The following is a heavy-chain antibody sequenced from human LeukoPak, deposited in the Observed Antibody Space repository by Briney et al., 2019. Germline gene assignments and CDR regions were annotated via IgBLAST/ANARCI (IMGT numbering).Heavy chain of an antibody. CDR2: IIPIFGTA. J-gene: IGHJ5*02. CDR3: ARAPYYYDSSGYYRWFDP. CDR1: GGTFSSYA. D-gene: IGHD3-22*01. V-gene: IGHV1-69*13. Sequence: SVKVSCKASGGTFSSYAISWVRQAPGQGLEWMGGIIPIFGTANYAQKFQGRVTITANESTSTAYMELSSLRSEDTAVYYCARAPYYYDSSGYYRWFDPWGQGTLVTVSS.